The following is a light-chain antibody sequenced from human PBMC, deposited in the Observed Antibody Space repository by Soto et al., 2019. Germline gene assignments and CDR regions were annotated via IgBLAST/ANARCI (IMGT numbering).Light chain of an antibody. Sequence: AIQLTQSPSSLSASVGDRVTITCRASQGISSALTWYQQKPGKAPNLLIYDASSLESGVPSRFSGSGSGTDFTLTISSLQPEDFATYYCQQLDSYPRTFGQGTKVEIQ. J-gene: IGKJ1*01. CDR3: QQLDSYPRT. CDR1: QGISSA. CDR2: DAS. V-gene: IGKV1-13*02.